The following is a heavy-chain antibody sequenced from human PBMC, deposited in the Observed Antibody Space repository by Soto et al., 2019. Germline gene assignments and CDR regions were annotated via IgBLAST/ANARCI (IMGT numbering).Heavy chain of an antibody. J-gene: IGHJ6*02. V-gene: IGHV1-69*08. D-gene: IGHD2-15*01. CDR3: ARGLGGRMAD. CDR2: IIPILGET. CDR1: GTIFSSYT. Sequence: QVQLVQSGAEVKKPGSSVRVSCKASGTIFSSYTISWVRQAPGQGLEWMGRIIPILGETNSAQKFQGRVTLTAGKSTNTADMELNSLRSEDSAVYYFARGLGGRMADRDPGTTVTVSS.